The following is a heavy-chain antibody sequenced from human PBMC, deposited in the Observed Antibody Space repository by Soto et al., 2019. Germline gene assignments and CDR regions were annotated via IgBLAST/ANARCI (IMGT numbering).Heavy chain of an antibody. J-gene: IGHJ4*02. CDR1: GFTFSDDF. Sequence: QVQLVESGAGLVKPGGSLRLSCAASGFTFSDDFMTWICQAPGKGLEWVSYISGRGDRIYYADSVKGRFTISRDNAKKSLYLQMNSLRAEDTAVYYCASGACSGHDCYYHYWGQGTLVTVSS. D-gene: IGHD5-12*01. CDR3: ASGACSGHDCYYHY. V-gene: IGHV3-11*01. CDR2: ISGRGDRI.